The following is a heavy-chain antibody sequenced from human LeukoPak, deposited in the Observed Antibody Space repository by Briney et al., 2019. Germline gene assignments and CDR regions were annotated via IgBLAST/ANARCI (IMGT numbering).Heavy chain of an antibody. J-gene: IGHJ6*03. V-gene: IGHV3-30*02. Sequence: GGSLRLSCAASGFTFSSYAMHWVRQAPGKGLEWVAFIRYDGSNKYYADSVKGRFTISRDNSKNTLYLQMNSLRAEDTAVYYCARVASPYYYYMDVWGKGTTVTVSS. CDR2: IRYDGSNK. CDR1: GFTFSSYA. CDR3: ARVASPYYYYMDV.